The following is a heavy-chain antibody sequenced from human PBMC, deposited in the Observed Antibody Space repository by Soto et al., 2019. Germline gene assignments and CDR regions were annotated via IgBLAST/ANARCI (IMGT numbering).Heavy chain of an antibody. D-gene: IGHD3-3*01. CDR2: IYAYSAGTT. Sequence: DVQLVESGGGLIQPGGSLRLSCAISGFSVYGNYMSWVRQAPGKGLEWVSVIYAYSAGTTVYAESVRGRFTISRDTSKNTVDLQMNSRRAEDTAVYYCARGLNFYVWGRGTLVSVSS. J-gene: IGHJ4*02. CDR1: GFSVYGNY. CDR3: ARGLNFYV. V-gene: IGHV3-53*01.